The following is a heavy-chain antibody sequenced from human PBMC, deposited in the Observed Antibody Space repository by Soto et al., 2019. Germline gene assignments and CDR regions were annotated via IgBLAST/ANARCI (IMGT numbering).Heavy chain of an antibody. V-gene: IGHV1-69*02. J-gene: IGHJ3*02. CDR2: IIPILGIA. D-gene: IGHD3-10*01. CDR1: GGTFSSYT. CDR3: ARAGGISAYYGSGSYGAFDI. Sequence: QVQLVQSGAEVKKPGSSVKVSCKASGGTFSSYTISWVRQAPGQGLEWMGRIIPILGIANYAQKFQGRVTITADKSTSTAYMELSSLRSEDTAVYYCARAGGISAYYGSGSYGAFDIWGQGTMVTVSS.